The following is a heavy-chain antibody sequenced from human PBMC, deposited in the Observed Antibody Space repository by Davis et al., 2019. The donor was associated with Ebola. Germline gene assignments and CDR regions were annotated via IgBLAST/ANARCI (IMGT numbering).Heavy chain of an antibody. CDR2: IYSGGST. D-gene: IGHD4-17*01. J-gene: IGHJ6*02. V-gene: IGHV3-53*04. CDR3: ARDYGDYYYGMDV. CDR1: GLIVNDNY. Sequence: GESLKISCAASGLIVNDNYMYWVRQAPGKGLEWVSVIYSGGSTYYADSVKGRFTISRHNSKNTLYLQMNSLRAEDTAVYYCARDYGDYYYGMDVWGQGTTVTVSS.